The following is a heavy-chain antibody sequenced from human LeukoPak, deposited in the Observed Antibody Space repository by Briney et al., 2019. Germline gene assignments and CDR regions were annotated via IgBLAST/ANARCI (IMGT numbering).Heavy chain of an antibody. Sequence: GGSLRLSCAASGFTFSSYTMNWVRQPPGKGLEWVSNIGTSSTTIYYADSVKGRFTISRDNTKNSLYLLMNSLRADDTAVYYCARFAAGGSYYYYMDVWGKGTTVTVSS. CDR3: ARFAAGGSYYYYMDV. CDR2: IGTSSTTI. J-gene: IGHJ6*03. CDR1: GFTFSSYT. V-gene: IGHV3-48*01. D-gene: IGHD6-25*01.